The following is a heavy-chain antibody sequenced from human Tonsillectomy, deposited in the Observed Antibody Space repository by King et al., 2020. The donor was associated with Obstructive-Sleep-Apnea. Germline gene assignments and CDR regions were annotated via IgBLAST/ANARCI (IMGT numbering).Heavy chain of an antibody. V-gene: IGHV4-30-4*01. CDR1: GGSISSGDYY. J-gene: IGHJ4*02. CDR2: IYYSGNT. Sequence: QLQESGPGLVKPSQTPSLTCTVSGGSISSGDYYWSWIRQPPGKGLEWIGYIYYSGNTYYNPSLKSRVTISVDTSKNQFSLKLSSVTAADPAVYYCASTCSGGSCSWGRIDYWGQGTLVTVSS. D-gene: IGHD2-15*01. CDR3: ASTCSGGSCSWGRIDY.